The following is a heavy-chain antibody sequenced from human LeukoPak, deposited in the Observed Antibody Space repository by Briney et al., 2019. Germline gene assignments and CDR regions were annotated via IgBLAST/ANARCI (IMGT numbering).Heavy chain of an antibody. J-gene: IGHJ4*02. CDR1: GYTFTSDG. V-gene: IGHV1-18*01. CDR3: ARGGGGYCSSTSCYSPDY. CDR2: ISAYNGNT. D-gene: IGHD2-2*01. Sequence: ASVKVSCKASGYTFTSDGISWVRQAPGQGLEWMGWISAYNGNTNYAQKLQGRVTMTTDTSTSTAYMELRSLRSDDTAVYYCARGGGGYCSSTSCYSPDYWGQGTLVTVSS.